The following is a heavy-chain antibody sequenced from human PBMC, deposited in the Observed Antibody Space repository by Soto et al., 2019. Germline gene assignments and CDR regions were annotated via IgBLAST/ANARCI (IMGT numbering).Heavy chain of an antibody. D-gene: IGHD6-13*01. J-gene: IGHJ6*02. CDR1: GGSISSYY. V-gene: IGHV4-59*01. Sequence: KSSETLSLTCTVSGGSISSYYWSWIRQPPGKGLEWIGYIYYSGSTNYNPSLKSRVTISVDTSKNQFSLKLSSVTAADTAAYYCARDPGIAAAGEHYYYYGMDVWGQGTTVTVSS. CDR2: IYYSGST. CDR3: ARDPGIAAAGEHYYYYGMDV.